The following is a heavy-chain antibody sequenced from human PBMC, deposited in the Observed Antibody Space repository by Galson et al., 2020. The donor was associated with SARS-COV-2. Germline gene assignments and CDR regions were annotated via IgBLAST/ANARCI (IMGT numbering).Heavy chain of an antibody. D-gene: IGHD3-10*01. CDR3: TRGSNSSPFYHFDP. J-gene: IGHJ5*02. CDR1: GYTFSGHY. V-gene: IGHV1-2*04. Sequence: ASVKVSCKASGYTFSGHYMHWVRLAPGQGLEWMGRINPNSGDTDVAQKFQGWVTMTTDTSLTTAYMELSRLTSDDTAVYYCTRGSNSSPFYHFDPWGQGTLVTVSS. CDR2: INPNSGDT.